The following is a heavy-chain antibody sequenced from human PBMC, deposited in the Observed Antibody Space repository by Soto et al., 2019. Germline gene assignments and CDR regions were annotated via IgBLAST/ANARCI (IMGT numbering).Heavy chain of an antibody. Sequence: GGSLRLSCAASGFTFSSYGMHWVRQAPGKGLEWVAVISYDGSNKYYADSVKGRFTISRDNSKNTLYLQMNSLRAEDTAVYYCAKELRLPHRKSITGTPGVNYYYYYMDVWGKGTTVTVSS. J-gene: IGHJ6*03. D-gene: IGHD1-20*01. CDR2: ISYDGSNK. V-gene: IGHV3-30*18. CDR1: GFTFSSYG. CDR3: AKELRLPHRKSITGTPGVNYYYYYMDV.